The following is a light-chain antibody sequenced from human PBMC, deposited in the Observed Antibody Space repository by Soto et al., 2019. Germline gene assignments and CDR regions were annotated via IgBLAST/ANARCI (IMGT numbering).Light chain of an antibody. CDR1: SSDVGSYNY. Sequence: QSALTQPASVSGSPGQSITLSCTGTSSDVGSYNYVSWYQQHPGKAPKLMIYEVRNRPSGVSDRFSGSKSGKTASLTIFGLQAEDEADYYCSSYTTSTTQVFGGGTKRTV. CDR2: EVR. J-gene: IGLJ2*01. V-gene: IGLV2-14*01. CDR3: SSYTTSTTQV.